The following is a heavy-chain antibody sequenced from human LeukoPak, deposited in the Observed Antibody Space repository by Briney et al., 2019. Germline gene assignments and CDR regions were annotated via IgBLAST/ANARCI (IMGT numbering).Heavy chain of an antibody. CDR3: AKVEWELRYFDY. D-gene: IGHD1-26*01. Sequence: GGSLRLSCAASGFTFSSYVMSWVRQAPGKGLEWVSAISGSGGSTYYADSVKGRFTISRDNSKNTLYLQMNSLRAEDTAVYYCAKVEWELRYFDYWGQGTLVTVSS. V-gene: IGHV3-23*01. CDR1: GFTFSSYV. J-gene: IGHJ4*02. CDR2: ISGSGGST.